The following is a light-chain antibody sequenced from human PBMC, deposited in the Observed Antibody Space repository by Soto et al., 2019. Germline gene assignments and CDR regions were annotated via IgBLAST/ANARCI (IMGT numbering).Light chain of an antibody. V-gene: IGLV2-14*01. CDR2: EVT. CDR3: NSYIRSTKSV. J-gene: IGLJ1*01. CDR1: SSDVGAYDY. Sequence: QSVLTQPACVSGSPGQSITVSCTGASSDVGAYDYVSWYQHHPGKAPKLIIYEVTNRPSGVSNRFSGYKSGNTASLTISGLQADDDADYYCNSYIRSTKSVFGRGTNATV.